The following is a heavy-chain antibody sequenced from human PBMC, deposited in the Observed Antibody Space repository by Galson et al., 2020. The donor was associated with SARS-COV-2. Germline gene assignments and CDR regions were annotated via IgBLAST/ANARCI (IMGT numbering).Heavy chain of an antibody. D-gene: IGHD2-15*01. CDR2: IYPGDSKT. CDR3: ARGVYCSGRSCSTYNWFDP. J-gene: IGHJ5*02. CDR1: GYSFTSYW. V-gene: IGHV5-51*01. Sequence: GESLKISCKGSGYSFTSYWIAWVRQIPGKGLEWMGSIYPGDSKTIYSPSFHGQVTISADKSMSTAYLQGSSLKASDTDIYFCARGVYCSGRSCSTYNWFDPWGQGTLVTVSS.